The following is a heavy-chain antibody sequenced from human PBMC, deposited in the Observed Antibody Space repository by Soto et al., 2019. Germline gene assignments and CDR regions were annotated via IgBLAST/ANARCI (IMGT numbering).Heavy chain of an antibody. D-gene: IGHD6-19*01. V-gene: IGHV3-33*01. J-gene: IGHJ4*02. CDR2: IWYDGSKK. CDR1: GFTFSSYG. CDR3: ARDREQWLVGYYFDY. Sequence: GGSLRLSCAASGFTFSSYGMHWVRQAPGKGLEWVAVIWYDGSKKYYADSVKGRFTISRDNSKDTLELQMNSLRAEDTAVYYCARDREQWLVGYYFDYWGQGALVTVSS.